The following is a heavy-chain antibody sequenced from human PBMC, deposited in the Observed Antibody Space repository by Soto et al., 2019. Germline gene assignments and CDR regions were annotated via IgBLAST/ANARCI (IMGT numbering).Heavy chain of an antibody. Sequence: ASVKVSCKAAGYTFTSYGISWVRQAPGQGLEWMGGIIAYNGNANYAQKFQGRVTITADESTSTAYMELSSLRSEDTAVYYCARDGIYSYGYELDYWGQGTLVTVSS. CDR3: ARDGIYSYGYELDY. D-gene: IGHD5-18*01. J-gene: IGHJ4*02. CDR1: GYTFTSYG. V-gene: IGHV1-18*01. CDR2: IIAYNGNA.